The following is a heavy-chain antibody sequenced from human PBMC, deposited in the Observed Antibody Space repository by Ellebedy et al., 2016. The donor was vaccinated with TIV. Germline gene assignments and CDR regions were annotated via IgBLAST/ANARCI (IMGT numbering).Heavy chain of an antibody. J-gene: IGHJ4*02. V-gene: IGHV3-7*03. D-gene: IGHD6-13*01. CDR1: GFTFSSYW. Sequence: GESLKISCAASGFTFSSYWMTWVRQAPGKGLEWVAHIKQDGSEKYYVDSVKGRFTIPRDNAENSLYRQMNSLRAEDTAVYYCARRGLAAGGTLLYYWGQGTLVTVSS. CDR2: IKQDGSEK. CDR3: ARRGLAAGGTLLYY.